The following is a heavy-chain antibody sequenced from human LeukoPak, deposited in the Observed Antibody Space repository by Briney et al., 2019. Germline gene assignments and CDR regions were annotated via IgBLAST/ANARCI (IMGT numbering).Heavy chain of an antibody. V-gene: IGHV3-23*01. CDR2: ISGSGGST. J-gene: IGHJ4*02. D-gene: IGHD4-17*01. CDR1: GFTFSRYA. CDR3: AKDSYGDYGEGY. Sequence: PGGSLRLSCAASGFTFSRYAMSWVRQAPGKGLEWVSAISGSGGSTYYADSVKGRFTISRDNSKNTLYLQMNSLRAEDTAVYYCAKDSYGDYGEGYWGQGTLVTVSS.